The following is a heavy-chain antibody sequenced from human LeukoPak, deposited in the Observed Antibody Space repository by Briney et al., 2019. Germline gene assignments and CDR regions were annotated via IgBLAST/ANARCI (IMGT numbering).Heavy chain of an antibody. CDR2: IIPIFGTA. J-gene: IGHJ4*02. CDR1: GGTFSSYA. Sequence: SVKVSCKASGGTFSSYAISWVRQAPGQGLEWMGGIIPIFGTANYAQKFQGRVTITADESTSTAYMELSSLRSEDTAAYYCATSPTSDSPGYWGQGTLVTVSS. V-gene: IGHV1-69*01. D-gene: IGHD2-21*02. CDR3: ATSPTSDSPGY.